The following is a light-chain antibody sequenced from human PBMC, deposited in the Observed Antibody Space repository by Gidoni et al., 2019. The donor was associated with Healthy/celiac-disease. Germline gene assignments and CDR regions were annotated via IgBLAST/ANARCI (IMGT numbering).Light chain of an antibody. CDR3: HVFWT. Sequence: DIQMTQSPSTLSASVGDRVTITCRASQSISSWLAWYQQKPGKAPKRLIYKASSLESGFPSRFTGSGSGKEFTLTISSMQPDDFATEYCHVFWTFGQGTKVEIK. J-gene: IGKJ1*01. V-gene: IGKV1-5*03. CDR2: KAS. CDR1: QSISSW.